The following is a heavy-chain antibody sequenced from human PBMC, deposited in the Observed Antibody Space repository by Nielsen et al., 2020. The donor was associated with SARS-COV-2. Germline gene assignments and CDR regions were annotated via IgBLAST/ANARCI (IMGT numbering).Heavy chain of an antibody. Sequence: GESLKISCAASGFTFGSYAMGWVRQAPGKGLEWVATIIGSGVSTYYGDSVKGRFTISRDNSKNTLYLQMNSLSAEDTAVYYCARSYSGSYFSYFDYWGQGTLVTVSS. D-gene: IGHD1-26*01. V-gene: IGHV3-23*01. CDR3: ARSYSGSYFSYFDY. CDR2: IIGSGVST. J-gene: IGHJ4*02. CDR1: GFTFGSYA.